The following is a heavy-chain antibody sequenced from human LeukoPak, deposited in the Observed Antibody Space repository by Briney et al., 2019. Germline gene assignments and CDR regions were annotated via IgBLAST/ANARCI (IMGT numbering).Heavy chain of an antibody. D-gene: IGHD1-26*01. CDR3: AKSGGYGLIDY. J-gene: IGHJ4*02. CDR2: IYSSGST. Sequence: SETLSLTCAVSVASLSGSNYYCGWIRQPGGKGLEWLGYIYSSGSTYYNASLPSQVTISIDTSKNQFSLRLNSVTAADTAMYYCAKSGGYGLIDYWGQGTRVTVSS. CDR1: VASLSGSNYY. V-gene: IGHV4-39*01.